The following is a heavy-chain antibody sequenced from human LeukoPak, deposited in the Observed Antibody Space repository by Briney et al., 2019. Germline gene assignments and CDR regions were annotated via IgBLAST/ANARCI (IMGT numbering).Heavy chain of an antibody. CDR3: ARGVLLWFGQRGRERSWFDP. CDR2: IIPIFGTT. V-gene: IGHV1-69*06. D-gene: IGHD3-10*01. Sequence: SVKVSCKASGGTFSNYAINWVRQAPGQGLEWIGGIIPIFGTTNYAQNFQGRVTITADTSTSTAYMELSSLRSEDTALYYCARGVLLWFGQRGRERSWFDPWGQGTLVTVSS. J-gene: IGHJ5*02. CDR1: GGTFSNYA.